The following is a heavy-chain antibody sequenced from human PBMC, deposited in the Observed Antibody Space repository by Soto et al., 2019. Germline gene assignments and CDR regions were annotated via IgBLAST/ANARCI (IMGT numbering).Heavy chain of an antibody. CDR2: IYDTESA. CDR3: ARASSSSSAADY. V-gene: IGHV4-31*03. D-gene: IGHD6-6*01. CDR1: GESISSGGYY. J-gene: IGHJ4*02. Sequence: SETLSLTCSVSGESISSGGYYWSWIRHLPGKGLEWIGYIYDTESAYYNPSLKSRVYISMDTTENQLDMRLTSVTAADSAVYYCARASSSSSAADYWGQGLQVTVS.